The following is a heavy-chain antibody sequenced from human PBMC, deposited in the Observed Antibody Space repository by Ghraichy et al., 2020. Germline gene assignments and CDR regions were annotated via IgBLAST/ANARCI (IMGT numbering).Heavy chain of an antibody. CDR2: TYYRSKWYN. CDR1: GDSVSSNSAA. D-gene: IGHD3-22*01. V-gene: IGHV6-1*01. Sequence: SQTLSLTCAISGDSVSSNSAAWNWIRQSPSRGLEWLGRTYYRSKWYNDYAVSVKSRITINPDTSKNQFSLQLNSVTPEDTAVYYCAREASNYYDSSGYRYFDYWGQGTLVTVSS. J-gene: IGHJ4*02. CDR3: AREASNYYDSSGYRYFDY.